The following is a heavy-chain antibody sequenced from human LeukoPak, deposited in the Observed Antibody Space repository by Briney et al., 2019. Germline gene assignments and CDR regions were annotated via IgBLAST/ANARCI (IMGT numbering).Heavy chain of an antibody. D-gene: IGHD2-15*01. Sequence: ASVKVSCKASGYTFTSYYLYWVRQAPGQGLEWMGWINPKTGDTNYAQKFQGRVTMTRDTSITTVYMELNRLTSDDTALYYCARVGYCSGDRCYLHFDYWGQGTLVTVSS. CDR2: INPKTGDT. CDR3: ARVGYCSGDRCYLHFDY. V-gene: IGHV1-2*02. J-gene: IGHJ4*02. CDR1: GYTFTSYY.